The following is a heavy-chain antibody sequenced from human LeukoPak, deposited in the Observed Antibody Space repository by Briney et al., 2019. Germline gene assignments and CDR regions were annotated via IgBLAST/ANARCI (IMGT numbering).Heavy chain of an antibody. V-gene: IGHV4-39*07. Sequence: SETLSLTCTVSGGSVSSSRYYWGWIRQPPGKGLEWIGYIYHSGSTYYNPSLKSRVTISVDRSKNQFSLKLSSVTAADTAVYYCARVTIFGVVPYYFDYWGQGTLVTVSS. CDR3: ARVTIFGVVPYYFDY. CDR1: GGSVSSSRYY. D-gene: IGHD3-3*01. J-gene: IGHJ4*02. CDR2: IYHSGST.